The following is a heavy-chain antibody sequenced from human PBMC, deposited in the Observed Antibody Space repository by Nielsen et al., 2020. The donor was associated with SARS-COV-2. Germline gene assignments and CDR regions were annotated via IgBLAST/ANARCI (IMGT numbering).Heavy chain of an antibody. CDR1: GDSISSSDYY. J-gene: IGHJ3*02. V-gene: IGHV4-39*01. Sequence: SETLSLTCTVSGDSISSSDYYWGWIRQPPGKGLEWIGSIYYSGSTYYNPSLKSRVTISVDTSKNQFSLKLSSVTAADTAVYYCARHISPWLSSDAFDIWGQGTMVTVSS. D-gene: IGHD6-19*01. CDR2: IYYSGST. CDR3: ARHISPWLSSDAFDI.